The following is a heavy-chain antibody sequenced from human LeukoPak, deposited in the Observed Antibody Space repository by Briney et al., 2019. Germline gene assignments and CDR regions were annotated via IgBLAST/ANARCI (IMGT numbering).Heavy chain of an antibody. V-gene: IGHV3-74*01. D-gene: IGHD6-13*01. J-gene: IGHJ4*02. CDR1: GFNFSNYW. CDR3: ARGTAETAGIDY. Sequence: GGSLRLSCAASGFNFSNYWMHWVRQAPGKGLVWVSHINTDGSSATYGDPAKGRFTVSRDDAKNTLFLQMSSLTVDDMAVYYCARGTAETAGIDYWGQGTLLTVSS. CDR2: INTDGSSA.